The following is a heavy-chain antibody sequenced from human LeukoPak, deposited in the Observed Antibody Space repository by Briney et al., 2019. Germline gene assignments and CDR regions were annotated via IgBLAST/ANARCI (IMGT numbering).Heavy chain of an antibody. CDR3: ARTSSSSSIDP. CDR1: GGSISSSSYY. V-gene: IGHV4-39*01. Sequence: SETLSLTCTVSGGSISSSSYYWGWIRQPPGKGLEWIGSIYYSGSTYYNPSLKSRVTISVDTSKNQFSLKLSSVTAADTAVYYCARTSSSSSIDPWGQGTLVTVSS. D-gene: IGHD6-6*01. CDR2: IYYSGST. J-gene: IGHJ5*02.